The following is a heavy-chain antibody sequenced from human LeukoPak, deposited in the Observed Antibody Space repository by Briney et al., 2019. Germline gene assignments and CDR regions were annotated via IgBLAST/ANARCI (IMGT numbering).Heavy chain of an antibody. J-gene: IGHJ4*02. CDR3: TTEVAQPPGDY. CDR1: GFTFSSYS. V-gene: IGHV3-21*03. Sequence: SGGSLRLSCAASGFTFSSYSMNWVRQAPGKGLEWVSSISSSSSYIYYADSVKGRFTISRDNAKNSLYLQMNSLKTEDTAVYYCTTEVAQPPGDYWGQGTLVTVSS. D-gene: IGHD1-14*01. CDR2: ISSSSSYI.